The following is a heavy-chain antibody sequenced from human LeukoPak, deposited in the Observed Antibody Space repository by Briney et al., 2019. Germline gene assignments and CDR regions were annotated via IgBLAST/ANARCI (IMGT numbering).Heavy chain of an antibody. CDR1: GFTFSSYS. V-gene: IGHV3-53*01. CDR3: ARGASRISWPGIDY. D-gene: IGHD3-3*02. CDR2: SYSAGAT. Sequence: PGGSLRLSCAASGFTFSSYSMNWVRQSPGRGLEWLSSSYSAGATYYADSVKGRFTISRDHSNNSVSLQMTNLRVEDTAIYYCARGASRISWPGIDYWGQGTLVTVSS. J-gene: IGHJ4*02.